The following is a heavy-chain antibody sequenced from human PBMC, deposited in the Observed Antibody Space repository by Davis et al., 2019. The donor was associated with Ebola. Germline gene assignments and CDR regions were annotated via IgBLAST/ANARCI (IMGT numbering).Heavy chain of an antibody. CDR1: GFTFSGSA. J-gene: IGHJ4*02. V-gene: IGHV3-73*01. CDR2: IRSKANSYAT. CDR3: TSGGYSSSWYSDY. D-gene: IGHD6-13*01. Sequence: PGGSLRLSCAASGFTFSGSAMHWVRQASGKGLEWVGRIRSKANSYATAYAASVKGRFTISRDDSKNTAYLQMNSLKTEDTAVYYCTSGGYSSSWYSDYWGQGTLVTVSS.